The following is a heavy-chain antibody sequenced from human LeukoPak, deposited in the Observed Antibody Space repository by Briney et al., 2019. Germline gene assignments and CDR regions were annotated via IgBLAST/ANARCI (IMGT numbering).Heavy chain of an antibody. D-gene: IGHD3-10*01. CDR2: INHSGST. J-gene: IGHJ4*02. CDR3: ARAARRSYYNG. Sequence: PSATLSLTCAVYGGSFSGYYWSWIRQPPGKGLEWIGEINHSGSTNYNPSLKSRVTISVDTSKNQFSLKLSSVTAADTAVYYCARAARRSYYNGWGQGTLVTVSS. V-gene: IGHV4-34*01. CDR1: GGSFSGYY.